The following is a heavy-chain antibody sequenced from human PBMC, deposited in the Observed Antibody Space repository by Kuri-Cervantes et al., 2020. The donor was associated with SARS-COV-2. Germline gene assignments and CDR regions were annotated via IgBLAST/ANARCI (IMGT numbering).Heavy chain of an antibody. CDR3: ARGGEDFVQETRNWFEP. CDR1: GFTFSDYY. CDR2: ISKGSDTI. Sequence: GESLKISCAASGFTFSDYYMSWIRQAPGKGLGWLAYISKGSDTIYYADSVKGRFTISRDNAKNSLFLQMNSLRADDTAVYYCARGGEDFVQETRNWFEPWGRGTQVTVSS. V-gene: IGHV3-11*01. J-gene: IGHJ5*02. D-gene: IGHD2-8*01.